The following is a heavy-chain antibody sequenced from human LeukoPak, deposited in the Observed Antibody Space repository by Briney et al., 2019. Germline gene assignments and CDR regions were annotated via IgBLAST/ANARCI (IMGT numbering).Heavy chain of an antibody. J-gene: IGHJ4*02. Sequence: SQTLSLTCAISGDSVSSNTAAWNWIRQSPSRGLEWLGRTFYRSKWNKEYGLSVKGRITINPDTSMNQFSLQLNSVTPEDTAVYYCVRGGGNFDYWGQGTLVTVSS. CDR2: TFYRSKWNK. CDR1: GDSVSSNTAA. V-gene: IGHV6-1*01. CDR3: VRGGGNFDY.